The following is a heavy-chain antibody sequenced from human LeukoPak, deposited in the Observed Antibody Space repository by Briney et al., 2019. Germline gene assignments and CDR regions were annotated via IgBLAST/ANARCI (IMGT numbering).Heavy chain of an antibody. Sequence: SGPSQAKLPQTLTPTCTFSGFSLSTSGVGVGWIRQPPGKALEGLATNSWADAKRHSPSPKTRLTITRDTSKNKVVLTMTNMEPVETATDYCAHRRAVSGFLEWLFDAFDIWGQGTMVTVSS. D-gene: IGHD3-3*01. CDR3: AHRRAVSGFLEWLFDAFDI. J-gene: IGHJ3*02. V-gene: IGHV2-5*02. CDR1: GFSLSTSGVG. CDR2: NSWADAK.